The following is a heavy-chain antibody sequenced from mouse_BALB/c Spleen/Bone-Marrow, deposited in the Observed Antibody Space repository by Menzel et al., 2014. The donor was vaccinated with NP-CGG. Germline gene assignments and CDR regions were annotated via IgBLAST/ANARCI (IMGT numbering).Heavy chain of an antibody. CDR1: GYTFTDYA. V-gene: IGHV1-67*01. CDR2: ISTYSGNT. Sequence: QVQLQQSGPELVRPGVSVKISCKGSGYTFTDYAMHWVKQSHAKSLEWIGVISTYSGNTNYNQKFKGKATMTVDKSSSTAYMELARSTSEDPAIYYCARSGYGYDWFAYWGQGTLVTVSA. J-gene: IGHJ3*01. CDR3: ARSGYGYDWFAY. D-gene: IGHD2-2*01.